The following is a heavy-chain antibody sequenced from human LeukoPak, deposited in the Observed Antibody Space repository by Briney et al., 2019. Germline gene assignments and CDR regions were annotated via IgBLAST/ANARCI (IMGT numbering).Heavy chain of an antibody. CDR2: IYSGGTT. Sequence: GGSLRLSCAASGFTVSSKYMSWVRQAPGKGLEWVSVIYSGGTTYYGDSVKGRFTISGDNSKNTVSLQMNSLRAEDTAVYYCARGVVAAAVFDYWGQGTLVTVSS. CDR3: ARGVVAAAVFDY. V-gene: IGHV3-53*01. J-gene: IGHJ4*02. CDR1: GFTVSSKY. D-gene: IGHD2-15*01.